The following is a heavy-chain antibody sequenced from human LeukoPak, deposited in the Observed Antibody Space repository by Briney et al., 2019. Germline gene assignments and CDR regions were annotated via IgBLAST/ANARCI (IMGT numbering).Heavy chain of an antibody. J-gene: IGHJ6*02. V-gene: IGHV1-2*02. CDR2: INPNSGGT. D-gene: IGHD5-24*01. Sequence: ASVKVSCKASGYTFTGYYMHWVRQAPGQGLEWMGWINPNSGGTNYAQKFQGRVTITADKSTSTAYMELSSLRSEDTAVYYCASSSVEMATISYYYGMDVWGQGTTVTVSS. CDR1: GYTFTGYY. CDR3: ASSSVEMATISYYYGMDV.